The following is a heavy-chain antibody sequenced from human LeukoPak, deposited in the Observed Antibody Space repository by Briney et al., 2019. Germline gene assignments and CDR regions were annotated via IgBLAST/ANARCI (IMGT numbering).Heavy chain of an antibody. CDR3: AREATTLPLKYCSSTSCYQGGFDY. Sequence: SETLSLTCTVSGGSISSYYWSWIRQPPGKGLEWIGYIYYSGSTNYNPSLKSRVTISVDTSKNQFSLKLSSVTAADTAVYYCAREATTLPLKYCSSTSCYQGGFDYWGQGTLVTVSS. CDR2: IYYSGST. V-gene: IGHV4-59*01. CDR1: GGSISSYY. D-gene: IGHD2-2*01. J-gene: IGHJ4*02.